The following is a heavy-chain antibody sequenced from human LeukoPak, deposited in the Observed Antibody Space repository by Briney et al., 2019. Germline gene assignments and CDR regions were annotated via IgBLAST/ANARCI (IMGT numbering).Heavy chain of an antibody. CDR1: GFTFSSYA. Sequence: PGGSLRLSCAASGFTFSSYAMHWVRQAPGKGLEWVAVISYDGSNKYYADSVKGRFTISRDNSKNTLYLQMNSLRAEDTAVYYCARVYTDMVYEVDYWGRGTLVTVSS. CDR3: ARVYTDMVYEVDY. D-gene: IGHD5-18*01. V-gene: IGHV3-30*04. J-gene: IGHJ4*02. CDR2: ISYDGSNK.